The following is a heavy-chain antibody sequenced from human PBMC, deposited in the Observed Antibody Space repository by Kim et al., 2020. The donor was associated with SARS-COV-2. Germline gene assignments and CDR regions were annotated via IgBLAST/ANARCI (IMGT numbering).Heavy chain of an antibody. CDR3: ARGYDSSGYYAF. CDR1: GFTFSSYS. CDR2: ISSSSSYI. Sequence: GGSLRLSCAASGFTFSSYSMNWVRQAPGKGLEWVSSISSSSSYIYYADSVKGRFTISRDNAKNSLYLQMNSLRAEDTAVYYCARGYDSSGYYAFWGQGTLVTVSS. D-gene: IGHD3-22*01. J-gene: IGHJ4*02. V-gene: IGHV3-21*01.